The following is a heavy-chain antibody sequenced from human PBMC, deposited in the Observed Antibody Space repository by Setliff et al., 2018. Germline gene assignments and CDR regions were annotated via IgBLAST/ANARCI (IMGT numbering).Heavy chain of an antibody. V-gene: IGHV5-51*01. CDR3: ARGRGGYNQEYLQH. D-gene: IGHD5-12*01. Sequence: GESLKISCKGSGYRFTSYWIGWVRQMPGKGLEWMGLIYPGDSDTRYSPSFQGQVTFSADKSISTAYLQWSSLKASGTATYYCARGRGGYNQEYLQHWGQGTLVTVSS. CDR1: GYRFTSYW. J-gene: IGHJ1*01. CDR2: IYPGDSDT.